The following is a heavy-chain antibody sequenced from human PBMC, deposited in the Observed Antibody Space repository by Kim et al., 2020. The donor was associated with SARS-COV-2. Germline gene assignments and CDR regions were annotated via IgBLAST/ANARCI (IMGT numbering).Heavy chain of an antibody. Sequence: ASVKVSCKASGYTFTSYAMNWVRQAPGQGLEWMGWINTNTGNPTYAQGFTGRFVFSLDTSVSTAYLQISSLKAEDTAVYYCARNDRSATHLIGFDYWGQGTLVTVSS. CDR2: INTNTGNP. D-gene: IGHD3-22*01. CDR3: ARNDRSATHLIGFDY. V-gene: IGHV7-4-1*02. J-gene: IGHJ4*02. CDR1: GYTFTSYA.